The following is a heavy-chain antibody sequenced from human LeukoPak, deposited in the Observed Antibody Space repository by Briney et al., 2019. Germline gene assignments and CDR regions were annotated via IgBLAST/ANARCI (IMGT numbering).Heavy chain of an antibody. CDR2: IYTSGST. CDR3: ASSALEQWLVRIDY. J-gene: IGHJ4*02. CDR1: GGSISSYY. V-gene: IGHV4-4*07. Sequence: SETLSLTCTVSGGSISSYYWSWIRQPAGKGLEWIGRIYTSGSTNYNPSLKSRVTMSVDTSKNQFSLKLSSATAADTAVYYCASSALEQWLVRIDYWGQGTLVTVSS. D-gene: IGHD6-19*01.